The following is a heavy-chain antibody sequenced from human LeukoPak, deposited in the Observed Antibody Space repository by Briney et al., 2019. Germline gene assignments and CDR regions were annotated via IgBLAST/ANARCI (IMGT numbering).Heavy chain of an antibody. CDR2: ISSSGSTI. V-gene: IGHV3-11*01. Sequence: GGSLRLSCAASGFTFSDYYMSWIRQAPGKGLEWVSYISSSGSTIYYADSVKGRFTISRDNAKNSLYLQMNSLRAEDMALYYCAKSSYSNWAAGAFDVWGLGTMVTVSS. J-gene: IGHJ3*01. CDR3: AKSSYSNWAAGAFDV. D-gene: IGHD4-11*01. CDR1: GFTFSDYY.